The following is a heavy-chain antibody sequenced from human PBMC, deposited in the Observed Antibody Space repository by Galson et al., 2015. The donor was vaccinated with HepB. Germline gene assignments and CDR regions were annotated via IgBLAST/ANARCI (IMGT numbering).Heavy chain of an antibody. V-gene: IGHV3-23*01. J-gene: IGHJ4*02. CDR1: GFSINNYA. CDR2: ISNSGGTT. CDR3: VFGYFFDY. Sequence: SLRLSCAASGFSINNYAMSWVRQAPGKGLEWVSTISNSGGTTWSADSVKGRFTISRDNSKDMLYLQMNSLRAEDTAVYYCVFGYFFDYWGQGTLVTVSS. D-gene: IGHD3-16*01.